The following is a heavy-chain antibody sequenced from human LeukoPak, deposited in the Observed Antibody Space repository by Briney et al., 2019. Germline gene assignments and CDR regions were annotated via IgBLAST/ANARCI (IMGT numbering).Heavy chain of an antibody. D-gene: IGHD1-26*01. CDR1: GYTFTGYN. CDR3: ARVAVGATLEH. CDR2: INPNSGGT. Sequence: ASVKVSCKSSGYTFTGYNINWLRQAPGQGPEWMGWINPNSGGTNYAQKFQGRVTMTRDTSTSTVYMELSSLRSEDTAVYFCARVAVGATLEHWGQGTLVTVSS. V-gene: IGHV1-2*02. J-gene: IGHJ4*02.